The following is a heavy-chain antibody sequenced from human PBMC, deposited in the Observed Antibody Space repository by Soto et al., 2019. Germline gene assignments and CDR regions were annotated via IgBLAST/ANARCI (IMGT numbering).Heavy chain of an antibody. CDR1: GGSISTYY. D-gene: IGHD6-6*01. V-gene: IGHV4-59*01. CDR3: ARLYSGSSGRPFDY. Sequence: QVLLQESGPGLVKPSETLSLTCTVSGGSISTYYWSWIRQPPGKGLEWIGYIYYSGSTNYNPSLKGRVTISVDTSKNQSSLKLTSVTAADTAVYYCARLYSGSSGRPFDYWGQGTLVTVSS. CDR2: IYYSGST. J-gene: IGHJ4*02.